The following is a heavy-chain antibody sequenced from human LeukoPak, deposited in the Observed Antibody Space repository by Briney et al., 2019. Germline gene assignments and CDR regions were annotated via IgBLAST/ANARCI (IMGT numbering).Heavy chain of an antibody. J-gene: IGHJ4*02. V-gene: IGHV1-69*05. D-gene: IGHD5-18*01. Sequence: SVKVSCKASGGTFSSYAISWVRQAPGQGLEWMGGIIPIFGTANYAQKFQGRVTMTRDMSTGTVYMELSSLRFEDSAMYYCARSWIRSGRVVGYFDFWGQGIPVTVSS. CDR1: GGTFSSYA. CDR3: ARSWIRSGRVVGYFDF. CDR2: IIPIFGTA.